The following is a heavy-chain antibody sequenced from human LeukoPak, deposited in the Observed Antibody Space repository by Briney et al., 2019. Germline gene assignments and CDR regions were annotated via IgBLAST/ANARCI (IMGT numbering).Heavy chain of an antibody. Sequence: GGSLRLSCAASGFTFSSYAMSWVRQAPGKGLEWVSAISGSGGSTYYADSVKGRFTISRDNSKNTLYLQMNSLRAEDTAVYYCAKEAAAYSSSWYYFDYWGQGTLVTVSS. CDR1: GFTFSSYA. CDR2: ISGSGGST. V-gene: IGHV3-23*01. CDR3: AKEAAAYSSSWYYFDY. J-gene: IGHJ4*02. D-gene: IGHD6-13*01.